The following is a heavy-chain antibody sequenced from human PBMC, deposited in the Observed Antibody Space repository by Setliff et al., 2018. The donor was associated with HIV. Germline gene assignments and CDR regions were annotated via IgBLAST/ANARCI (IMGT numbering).Heavy chain of an antibody. V-gene: IGHV3-74*01. J-gene: IGHJ4*02. D-gene: IGHD3-3*01. CDR2: IYSDGSRT. CDR1: GFTFSSYW. Sequence: GGSLRLSCAASGFTFSSYWMHWVRQAPGKGPVWVSRIYSDGSRTSYVDSVKGRFTIFRDNAKNTLYLQMNSLRAEDTAVYYCAKELGFWSGYSGPPLAYWGQGTLVTVSS. CDR3: AKELGFWSGYSGPPLAY.